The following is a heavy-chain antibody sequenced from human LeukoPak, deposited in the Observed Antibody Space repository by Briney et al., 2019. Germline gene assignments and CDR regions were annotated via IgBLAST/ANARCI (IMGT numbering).Heavy chain of an antibody. Sequence: PGGSLRLSCAASGFTFSSYSMNWVRQAPGKGLEWVSVIYSGGSTYYADSVKGRFTISRDNSKNTLYLQMNSLRAEDTAVYYCARADFWSGYFDYWGQGTLVTVSS. D-gene: IGHD3-3*01. CDR2: IYSGGST. CDR3: ARADFWSGYFDY. CDR1: GFTFSSYS. J-gene: IGHJ4*02. V-gene: IGHV3-53*01.